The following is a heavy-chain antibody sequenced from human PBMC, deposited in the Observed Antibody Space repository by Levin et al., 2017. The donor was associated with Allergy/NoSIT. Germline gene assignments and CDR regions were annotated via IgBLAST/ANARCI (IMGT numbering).Heavy chain of an antibody. Sequence: TGGSLRLSCAASGFTFSDYYMSWIRQAPGKGLEWVSFISSSSSYAVYADSVKGRFTISRDNAKNSLFLQMNSLRAEDTAVYYCARDSRELPFWGQGTLVTVSS. CDR3: ARDSRELPF. J-gene: IGHJ4*02. CDR2: ISSSSSYA. D-gene: IGHD1-26*01. V-gene: IGHV3-11*05. CDR1: GFTFSDYY.